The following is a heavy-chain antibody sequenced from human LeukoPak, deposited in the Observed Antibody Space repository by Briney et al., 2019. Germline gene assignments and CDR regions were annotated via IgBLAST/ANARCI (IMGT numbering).Heavy chain of an antibody. J-gene: IGHJ4*02. CDR1: GFTFSNVW. Sequence: GGSLRLSCAASGFTFSNVWMSWVRQAPGKGPEWVGRIKSKGDGGTIDYAAPVKGRFTISRDDSENTLYLQMNSLKTEDTAVYYCSTGGLSMIATLDYWGQGILVTVSS. CDR2: IKSKGDGGTI. D-gene: IGHD3-22*01. CDR3: STGGLSMIATLDY. V-gene: IGHV3-15*01.